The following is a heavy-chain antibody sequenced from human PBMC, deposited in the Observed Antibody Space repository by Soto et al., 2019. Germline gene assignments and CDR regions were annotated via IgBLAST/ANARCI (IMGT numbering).Heavy chain of an antibody. CDR1: AFIFNNYA. V-gene: IGHV3-23*01. CDR3: VNGKYCIGGRCNGNGWLDP. Sequence: EVQLLESGGGLVQPGGSLRLSCAASAFIFNNYAMNWVRQAPGKGLEWVSGISGSGGSTDYADSVKGRFTISRDNSNNTSDVATLSLRAVGTVSFYCVNGKYCIGGRCNGNGWLDPWGPGTLFTVSS. J-gene: IGHJ5*02. D-gene: IGHD2-15*01. CDR2: ISGSGGST.